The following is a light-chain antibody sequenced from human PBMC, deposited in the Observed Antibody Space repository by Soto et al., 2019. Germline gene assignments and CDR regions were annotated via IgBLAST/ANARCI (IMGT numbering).Light chain of an antibody. CDR3: LQHTSYPWR. J-gene: IGKJ1*01. CDR1: QGISKY. V-gene: IGKV1-17*03. Sequence: DIQMTQSPSAMSASVGDRVTITCRASQGISKYLAWFQQRPGEVPRRLVYAASSLQSGVPSRFSGRGSGTEFTLTISSLQPDDLGTYYCLQHTSYPWRFGQGTRV. CDR2: AAS.